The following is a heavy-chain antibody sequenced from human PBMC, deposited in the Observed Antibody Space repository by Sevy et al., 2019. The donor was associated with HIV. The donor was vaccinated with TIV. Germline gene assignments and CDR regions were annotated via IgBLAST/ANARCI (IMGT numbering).Heavy chain of an antibody. V-gene: IGHV3-49*04. CDR3: TRWSGSQSIFDY. Sequence: GGSLRLSCTASGFIFGDYGMSWVRQAPGKGREGISFFKNKIHGGTTEKAASLKGRLTISRDDSKNIVYLQMSNLKTEDTAVYYCTRWSGSQSIFDYWGQGTLVTVSS. J-gene: IGHJ4*02. D-gene: IGHD1-26*01. CDR1: GFIFGDYG. CDR2: FKNKIHGGTT.